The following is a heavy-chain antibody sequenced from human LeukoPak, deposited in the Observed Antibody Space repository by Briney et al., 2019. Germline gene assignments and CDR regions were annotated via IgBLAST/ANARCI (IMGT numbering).Heavy chain of an antibody. CDR3: ARNAWGYSYGQVDY. CDR2: ISSSSSYI. D-gene: IGHD5-18*01. CDR1: GFTFSSYS. V-gene: IGHV3-21*01. J-gene: IGHJ4*02. Sequence: GGSLRLSCAASGFTFSSYSMNWVRQAPGKGLEWVSSISSSSSYIYYADSVKGRFTISRDNAKNSLYLQMNSLRAEDTSVYYCARNAWGYSYGQVDYWGQGTLLTVSS.